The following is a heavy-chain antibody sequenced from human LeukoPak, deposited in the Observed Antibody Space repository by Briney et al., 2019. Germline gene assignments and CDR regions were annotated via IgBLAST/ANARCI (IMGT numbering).Heavy chain of an antibody. V-gene: IGHV1-24*01. CDR3: ATDHPVTTLSFDY. CDR2: FDPEDGET. D-gene: IGHD4-17*01. CDR1: GYTLTELS. J-gene: IGHJ4*02. Sequence: ASVTVSCKVSGYTLTELSMHWVRQAPGKGLEWMGGFDPEDGETIYAQKFQGRVTMTEDTSTDTAYMELSSLRSEDTAVYYCATDHPVTTLSFDYWGQGTLVTVSS.